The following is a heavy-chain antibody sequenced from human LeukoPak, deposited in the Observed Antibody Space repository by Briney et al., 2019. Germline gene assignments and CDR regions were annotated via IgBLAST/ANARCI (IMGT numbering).Heavy chain of an antibody. CDR2: INHSGST. D-gene: IGHD3-22*01. J-gene: IGHJ5*02. Sequence: PSETLSLTCAVYGGSFSGYYWSWIRQPPGKGLEWIGEINHSGSTNYNPSLKSRVTISVDTSKNQFSLKLSSVTAADTAVYYCARGYYYDSSGWDWFDPWGQGTLVTVSS. V-gene: IGHV4-34*01. CDR1: GGSFSGYY. CDR3: ARGYYYDSSGWDWFDP.